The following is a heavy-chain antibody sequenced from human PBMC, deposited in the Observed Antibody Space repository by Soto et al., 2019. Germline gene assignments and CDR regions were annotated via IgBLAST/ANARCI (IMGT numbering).Heavy chain of an antibody. CDR1: GFTFSSYG. Sequence: GGSLRLSCAASGFTFSSYGMHWVRQAPGKGLDWVAVMFSDGSDRFYADSVKGRFTISRDNSKNTLYLQMNSLRVEDTAVYYCAKDRYSSNWYENLGMDVWGQGTTVTVSS. V-gene: IGHV3-30*18. CDR2: MFSDGSDR. J-gene: IGHJ6*02. D-gene: IGHD6-13*01. CDR3: AKDRYSSNWYENLGMDV.